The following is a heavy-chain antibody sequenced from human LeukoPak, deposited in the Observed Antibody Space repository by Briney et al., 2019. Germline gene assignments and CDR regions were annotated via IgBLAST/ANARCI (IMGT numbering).Heavy chain of an antibody. CDR1: GFTLSNYA. V-gene: IGHV3-23*01. D-gene: IGHD2-8*02. J-gene: IGHJ6*03. CDR3: AKEPPTLVYYNMDV. CDR2: ISGSGGST. Sequence: GGSLRLSCAASGFTLSNYAMSWVRQAPGKGLEWVSGISGSGGSTYYADSVKGRFTISRDNSKNTLFLQMNSLRAEDTAVYYCAKEPPTLVYYNMDVWGKGTTVTVSS.